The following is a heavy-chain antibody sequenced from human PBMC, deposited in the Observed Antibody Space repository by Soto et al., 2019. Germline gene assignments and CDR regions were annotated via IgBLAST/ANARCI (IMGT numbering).Heavy chain of an antibody. V-gene: IGHV4-34*01. Sequence: QVQLQQWGAGLLKPSETLSLTCAVYGGSFSGYYWSWIRQPPGKGLEWIGEINHSGSTNYNPSLKSRVTISVDTSKNQFSLKLSSVTAADTAVYYCARGPGQLVRTIDYWGQGTLVTVSS. CDR1: GGSFSGYY. J-gene: IGHJ4*02. D-gene: IGHD6-6*01. CDR3: ARGPGQLVRTIDY. CDR2: INHSGST.